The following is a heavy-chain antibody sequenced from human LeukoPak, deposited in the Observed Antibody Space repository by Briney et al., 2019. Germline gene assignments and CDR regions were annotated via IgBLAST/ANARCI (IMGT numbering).Heavy chain of an antibody. V-gene: IGHV4-34*01. J-gene: IGHJ3*02. CDR1: GGSFSGYY. Sequence: PSETLSLTCAVYGGSFSGYYWSWIRQPPGQGLKWIGEINHSVSTNDNPSLKSRVTISGDTSKNQISLKLSSVTAADTAIYYCARPAAAGQDDAFDIWGQGTMVTVSS. CDR3: ARPAAAGQDDAFDI. CDR2: INHSVST. D-gene: IGHD6-13*01.